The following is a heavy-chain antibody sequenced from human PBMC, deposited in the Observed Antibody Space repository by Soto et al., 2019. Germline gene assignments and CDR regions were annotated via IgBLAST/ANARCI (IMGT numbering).Heavy chain of an antibody. J-gene: IGHJ3*02. CDR2: INGGSGNT. Sequence: QVQLVQSGAEVEKPGASVKVSCKASGYTFTSYAMHWVRQAPGQRLEWMGWINGGSGNTKYSQKFQGRVTFTRDTSASTDYMELSSLRSEDTAVYYCARRKPESSDAYDIWGQGTMVTVSS. D-gene: IGHD2-2*01. CDR1: GYTFTSYA. CDR3: ARRKPESSDAYDI. V-gene: IGHV1-3*01.